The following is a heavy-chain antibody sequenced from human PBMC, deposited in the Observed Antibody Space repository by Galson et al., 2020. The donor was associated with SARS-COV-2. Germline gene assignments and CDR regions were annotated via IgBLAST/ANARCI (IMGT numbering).Heavy chain of an antibody. CDR1: GGSVSGYY. D-gene: IGHD3-3*01. V-gene: IGHV4-34*01. CDR3: ARHGRNTIFGVVIIPAAFDI. Sequence: SETLSLTCAVYGGSVSGYYWSWIRQPPGKGLEWIGEINHSGSTNYNPSLKSRVTISVDTSKNQFSLKLSSVTAADTAVYYCARHGRNTIFGVVIIPAAFDIWGQGTMVTVSS. J-gene: IGHJ3*02. CDR2: INHSGST.